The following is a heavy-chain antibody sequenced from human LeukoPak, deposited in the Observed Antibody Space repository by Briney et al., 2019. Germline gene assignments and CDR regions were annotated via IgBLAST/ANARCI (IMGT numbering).Heavy chain of an antibody. CDR1: GFTFSSYA. CDR3: ARGGSSGSMIY. J-gene: IGHJ4*02. D-gene: IGHD3-22*01. Sequence: HTGGSLRLSCAASGFTFSSYAMSWVRQAPGKGLEWVSAISGSGGSTYTQGRFTISRDNAKNSLYLQMNSLRVEDTAVYYCARGGSSGSMIYWGQGTLVTVSS. V-gene: IGHV3-23*01. CDR2: ISGSGGST.